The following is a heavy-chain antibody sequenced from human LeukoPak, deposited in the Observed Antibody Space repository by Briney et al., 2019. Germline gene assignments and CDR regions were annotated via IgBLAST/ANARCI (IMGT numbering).Heavy chain of an antibody. D-gene: IGHD2-2*01. CDR1: GDSVSSISVT. CDR2: TYRSTWYN. V-gene: IGHV6-1*01. Sequence: SQTLSLTCAISGDSVSSISVTWNWIRQSPSRGLEWLGRTYRSTWYNDYAVSVRGRITVNPDTSKNQFSLHLNSVTPEDTAVYYCARRLTQYDCFDPWGQGILVTVSS. J-gene: IGHJ5*02. CDR3: ARRLTQYDCFDP.